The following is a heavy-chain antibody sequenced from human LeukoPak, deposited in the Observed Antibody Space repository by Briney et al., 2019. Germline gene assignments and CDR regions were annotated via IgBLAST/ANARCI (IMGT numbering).Heavy chain of an antibody. CDR2: IWYDGSDK. Sequence: GRSLRLSCAASGFTFSSYGMHWVRQAPGKGLEWVAVIWYDGSDKYYADSVKGRFTISRDNSKNTLYRQMNSLRAEDTAVYYCARVLDTAGIGYWGQGTLVTVSS. D-gene: IGHD5-18*01. J-gene: IGHJ4*02. V-gene: IGHV3-33*01. CDR1: GFTFSSYG. CDR3: ARVLDTAGIGY.